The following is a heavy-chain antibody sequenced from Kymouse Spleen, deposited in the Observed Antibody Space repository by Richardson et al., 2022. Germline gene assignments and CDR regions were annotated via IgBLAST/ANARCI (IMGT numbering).Heavy chain of an antibody. Sequence: QLQLQESGPGLVKPSETLSLTCTVSGGSISSSSYYWGWIRQPPGKGLEWIGSIYYSGSTYYNPSLKSRVTISVDTSKNQFSLKLSSVTAADTAVYYCARHPHASGWYPFDYWGQGTLVTVSS. V-gene: IGHV4-39*01. CDR3: ARHPHASGWYPFDY. D-gene: IGHD6-19*01. J-gene: IGHJ4*02. CDR1: GGSISSSSYY. CDR2: IYYSGST.